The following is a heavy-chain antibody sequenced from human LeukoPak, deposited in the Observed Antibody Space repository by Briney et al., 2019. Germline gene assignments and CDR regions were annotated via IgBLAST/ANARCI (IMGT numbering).Heavy chain of an antibody. V-gene: IGHV1-2*02. D-gene: IGHD6-19*01. CDR3: ARERTKVAVAGHLWSY. Sequence: ASVKVSCKASGYTFTGYYMHWVRQAPGQGLEWMGWINPNSGGTNYAQKFQGRVTMTRDTSISTAYMELSRLRSDDTAVYYCARERTKVAVAGHLWSYWGQGTLVTVSS. CDR2: INPNSGGT. CDR1: GYTFTGYY. J-gene: IGHJ4*02.